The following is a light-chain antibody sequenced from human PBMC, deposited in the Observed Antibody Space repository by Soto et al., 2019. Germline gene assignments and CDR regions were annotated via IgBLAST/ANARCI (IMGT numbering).Light chain of an antibody. CDR2: GAS. CDR3: QQYGSSPVT. J-gene: IGKJ1*01. Sequence: EIVLTQSPGTLSLSPGERATLSCRASQSVSSSYLAWYQQKPGQAPRLLIYGASSRATGIPDRFSGSGSGTDXXXTIXXXEPEDFAVYYCQQYGSSPVTFGQGTKVEIK. CDR1: QSVSSSY. V-gene: IGKV3-20*01.